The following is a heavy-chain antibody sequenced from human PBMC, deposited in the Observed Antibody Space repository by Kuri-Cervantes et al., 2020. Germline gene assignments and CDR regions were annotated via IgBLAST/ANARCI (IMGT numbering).Heavy chain of an antibody. D-gene: IGHD3-9*01. CDR3: ARAGYLLTGGNWFDP. V-gene: IGHV4-34*01. J-gene: IGHJ5*02. CDR1: GGSFSGYY. Sequence: SETLSLTCAVYGGSFSGYYWSWIRQPPGKGLEWMGEINHSGSTNYNPSLKSRVTISVDKSKNQFSLKLSSVTAADTAVYYCARAGYLLTGGNWFDPWGQGTLVTVSS. CDR2: INHSGST.